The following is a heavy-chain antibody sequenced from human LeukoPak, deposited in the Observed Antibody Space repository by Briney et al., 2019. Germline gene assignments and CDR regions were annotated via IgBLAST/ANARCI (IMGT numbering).Heavy chain of an antibody. CDR2: INHSGIT. J-gene: IGHJ6*03. V-gene: IGHV4-34*01. CDR1: DGSFSGYY. Sequence: PSETLSLTCAVSDGSFSGYYWSWIRQPPGKGLEWIGEINHSGITNYNPSLKSRVTISVDTSKNQFSLKLSSVTAADTAVYFCARRCSSTICYYYYMDVWGKGTTVTISS. CDR3: ARRCSSTICYYYYMDV. D-gene: IGHD2-2*01.